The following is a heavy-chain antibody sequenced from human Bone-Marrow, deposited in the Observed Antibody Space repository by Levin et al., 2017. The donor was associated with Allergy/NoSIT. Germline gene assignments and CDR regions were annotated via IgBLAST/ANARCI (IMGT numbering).Heavy chain of an antibody. Sequence: GGSLRLSCVASGFTVSSNYMNWVRQAPGKGLEWVSVIYSGGSTYYADSAKGRFTISRDNSKNTLYLQMSSLRAEDTAVYYCATDRAYCSNTTCYLPDAFDIWGQGTMVTVSS. J-gene: IGHJ3*02. CDR3: ATDRAYCSNTTCYLPDAFDI. CDR1: GFTVSSNY. D-gene: IGHD2-2*01. CDR2: IYSGGST. V-gene: IGHV3-66*01.